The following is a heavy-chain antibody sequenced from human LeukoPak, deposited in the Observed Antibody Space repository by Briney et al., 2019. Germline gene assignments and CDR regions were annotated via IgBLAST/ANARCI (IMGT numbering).Heavy chain of an antibody. CDR2: IYHSGST. Sequence: PSETLSLTCAVYGGSFSGYYWSWIRQPPGKGLEWIGSIYHSGSTYYNPSLKSRVTISVDTSKNQFFLKLRSVTAADTAVYYCARGQARLSWFDPWGQGTLVTVSS. J-gene: IGHJ5*02. V-gene: IGHV4-34*01. CDR3: ARGQARLSWFDP. D-gene: IGHD6-19*01. CDR1: GGSFSGYY.